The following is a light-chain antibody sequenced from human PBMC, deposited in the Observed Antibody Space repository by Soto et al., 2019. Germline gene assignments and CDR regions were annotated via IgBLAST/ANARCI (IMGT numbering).Light chain of an antibody. CDR1: QSVRNY. CDR2: AAS. J-gene: IGKJ1*01. Sequence: IQMTQSPSSLSASVGDRVTITCRASQSVRNYLNWYQQKPGEAPKRLMFAASTLQSGVPSRFSGSGSGTNFTLTFSSLQPEDFATYYCQQSSSIPHTFGQGAKVEIK. V-gene: IGKV1-39*01. CDR3: QQSSSIPHT.